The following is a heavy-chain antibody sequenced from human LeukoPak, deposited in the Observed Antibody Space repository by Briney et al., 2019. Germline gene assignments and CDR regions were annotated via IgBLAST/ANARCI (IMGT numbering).Heavy chain of an antibody. CDR3: AKGSGYYGSGSYYPFDY. CDR2: ISGSGGST. V-gene: IGHV3-23*01. J-gene: IGHJ4*02. Sequence: GGSLRLSCAASGFTFSSYAMSWVRQAPGKGLEWVSAISGSGGSTYYADSVKGRFTISRENSKNTLYLQMNSLRAEDTAVYYCAKGSGYYGSGSYYPFDYWGQGTLVTVSS. CDR1: GFTFSSYA. D-gene: IGHD3-10*01.